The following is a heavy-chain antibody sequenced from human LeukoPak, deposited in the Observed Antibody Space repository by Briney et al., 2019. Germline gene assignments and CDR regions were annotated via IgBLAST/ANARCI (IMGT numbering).Heavy chain of an antibody. D-gene: IGHD2-2*01. CDR1: GFTFSSYA. Sequence: PGGSLRLSCAASGFTFSSYAMSWVRQAPGKGLEWVSAISGSGGSTYYADPVKGRFTISRDNSKNTLYLQMNSLRAEDTAVYYCAKDRVVVVVPAAMPDAFDIWGQGTMVTVSS. V-gene: IGHV3-23*01. J-gene: IGHJ3*02. CDR2: ISGSGGST. CDR3: AKDRVVVVVPAAMPDAFDI.